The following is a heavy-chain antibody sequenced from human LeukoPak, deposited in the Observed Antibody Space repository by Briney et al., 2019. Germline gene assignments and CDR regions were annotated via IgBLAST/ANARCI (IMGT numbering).Heavy chain of an antibody. D-gene: IGHD6-19*01. V-gene: IGHV3-23*01. CDR2: INNSGGIT. Sequence: GASLRLSCAASGFTFRSYAVSWVRQVPGKGLEWLSVINNSGGITYYADSVKGRFTISRDNSKNTLYLQMNSLRAEDTAVYYCATPGYSSGWYVYWGQGTLVTVCS. CDR3: ATPGYSSGWYVY. J-gene: IGHJ4*02. CDR1: GFTFRSYA.